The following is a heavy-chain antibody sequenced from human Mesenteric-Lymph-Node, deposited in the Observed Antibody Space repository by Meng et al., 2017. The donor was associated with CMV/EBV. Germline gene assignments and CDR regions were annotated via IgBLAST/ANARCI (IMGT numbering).Heavy chain of an antibody. CDR2: KSPTESS. Sequence: SISKLNWWSWVSQPPGQGLEWIEEKSPTESSNYNPSLRSRVTISVDRSKNQFSLKLTSVTAADTAVYYCVRGRCSRTSCYKGAFDFWSQGTLVTVSS. J-gene: IGHJ4*02. D-gene: IGHD2-2*02. V-gene: IGHV4-4*02. CDR1: SISKLNW. CDR3: VRGRCSRTSCYKGAFDF.